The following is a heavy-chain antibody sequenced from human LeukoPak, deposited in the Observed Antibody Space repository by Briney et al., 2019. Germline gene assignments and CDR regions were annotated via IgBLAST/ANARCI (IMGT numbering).Heavy chain of an antibody. Sequence: GGSLRLSCAASGFTFTNYAMSWVRQAPGKGLEWVSAITGRDGTTYYADSVKGRFTISRDNSKNTLSLQMNSLRAEDTAVYYCARDKDMTGSASYLGYWGQGTLVTVSS. CDR3: ARDKDMTGSASYLGY. CDR2: ITGRDGTT. CDR1: GFTFTNYA. V-gene: IGHV3-23*01. J-gene: IGHJ4*02.